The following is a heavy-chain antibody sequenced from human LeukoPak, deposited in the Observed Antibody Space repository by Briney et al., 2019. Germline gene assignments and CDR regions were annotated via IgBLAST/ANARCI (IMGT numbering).Heavy chain of an antibody. Sequence: GGSLRLSCAASGFSFSTYAMSCVRQAPGKGLEWVSTISDSGESTYYADSVKGRFTISRDNSKNTVYLQMNSLRVEDTAVYYCAKSHSVGYRGYVDYWGQGTLVTVSS. D-gene: IGHD5-12*01. CDR3: AKSHSVGYRGYVDY. V-gene: IGHV3-23*01. J-gene: IGHJ4*02. CDR1: GFSFSTYA. CDR2: ISDSGEST.